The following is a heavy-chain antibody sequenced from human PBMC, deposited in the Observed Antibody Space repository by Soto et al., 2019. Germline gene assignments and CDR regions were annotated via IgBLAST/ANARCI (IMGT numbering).Heavy chain of an antibody. CDR1: GYTFTSYG. CDR2: ISAYNGNT. D-gene: IGHD3-22*01. V-gene: IGHV1-18*01. CDR3: ARAWYYYDSSGYPIDY. J-gene: IGHJ4*02. Sequence: QVQLVQSGAEVKKPGASVKVSCKASGYTFTSYGIIWVRQAPGQGLEWMGWISAYNGNTNYAQKLQGRVTMTTDTSTSTAYMELRSLRSDDTAVYYCARAWYYYDSSGYPIDYWGQGTLVTVSS.